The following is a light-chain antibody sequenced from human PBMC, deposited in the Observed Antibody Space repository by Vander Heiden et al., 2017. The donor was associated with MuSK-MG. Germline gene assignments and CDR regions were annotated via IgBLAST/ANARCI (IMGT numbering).Light chain of an antibody. CDR1: KTISTF. CDR2: AAS. V-gene: IGKV1-39*01. J-gene: IGKJ1*01. CDR3: QQSYSTPFS. Sequence: KTQSPSPLSASRGDIVSISCRSTKTISTFLNWYRQKPGKAPQLLISAASTLHTGVPARFSGTGSGTDFTLTISSLQPDDFALYYCQQSYSTPFSFGHGTRVVIK.